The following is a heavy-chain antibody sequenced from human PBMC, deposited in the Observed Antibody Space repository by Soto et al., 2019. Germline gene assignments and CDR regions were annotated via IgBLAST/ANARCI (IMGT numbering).Heavy chain of an antibody. D-gene: IGHD3-22*01. CDR3: ARDARTDYYDSSGYSPFDY. CDR2: SIPIFGTA. J-gene: IGHJ4*02. Sequence: QVQLVQSGAEVKKPGSSVKVSCKASGGTFSSYAISWVRQAPGQGLEWMGGSIPIFGTANYAQKFQGRVTITADESTSTAYMELSSLRSEVTAVYYCARDARTDYYDSSGYSPFDYWGQGTLVTVSS. V-gene: IGHV1-69*01. CDR1: GGTFSSYA.